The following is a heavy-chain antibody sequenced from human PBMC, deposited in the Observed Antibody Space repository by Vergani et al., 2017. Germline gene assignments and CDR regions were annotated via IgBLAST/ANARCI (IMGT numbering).Heavy chain of an antibody. J-gene: IGHJ4*02. V-gene: IGHV4-59*01. Sequence: QVQLQESGPGLVKPSETLSLTCTVSGGSISSYYWSWIRQPPGKGLEWIGYIYYSESTNYNPSLKSRVTISVDTSKNQFSLKLSSVTAADTAVYYCARVYHSSGWYGLDYFDYWGQGTLVTVSS. CDR3: ARVYHSSGWYGLDYFDY. D-gene: IGHD6-19*01. CDR1: GGSISSYY. CDR2: IYYSEST.